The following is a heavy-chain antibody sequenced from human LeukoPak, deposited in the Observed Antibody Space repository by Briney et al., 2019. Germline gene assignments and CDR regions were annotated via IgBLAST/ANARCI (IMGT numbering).Heavy chain of an antibody. J-gene: IGHJ4*02. CDR2: INWNGGST. CDR3: AKATSYGSGSYQVDY. D-gene: IGHD3-10*01. Sequence: GGSLRLSCAASGFIFEDYGMNWVRLAPGKGLEWVSGINWNGGSTGYAETVKGRFTISRDNAKNSLYLQMNSLRAEDTAVYYCAKATSYGSGSYQVDYWGQGTLVTVSS. CDR1: GFIFEDYG. V-gene: IGHV3-20*04.